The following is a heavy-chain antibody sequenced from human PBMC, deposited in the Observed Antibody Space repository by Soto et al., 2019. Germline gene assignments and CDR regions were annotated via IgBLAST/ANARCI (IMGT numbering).Heavy chain of an antibody. CDR3: ARRRGGNSSGWYGGPFDY. V-gene: IGHV4-61*01. Sequence: TSETLSLTCTVSGGSVSSGSYYWSWIRQPPGKGLEWIGYIYYSGSTNYNPSLKSRVTISVDTSKNQFSLKLSSVTAADTAVYYCARRRGGNSSGWYGGPFDYWGQGTLVTVSS. CDR1: GGSVSSGSYY. J-gene: IGHJ4*02. D-gene: IGHD6-19*01. CDR2: IYYSGST.